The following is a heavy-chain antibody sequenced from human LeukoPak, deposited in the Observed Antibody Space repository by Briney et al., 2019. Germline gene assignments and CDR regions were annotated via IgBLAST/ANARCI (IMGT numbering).Heavy chain of an antibody. D-gene: IGHD3-3*01. CDR3: ARAAIFGVVIPVAGAFDI. CDR1: GGSISSSRYY. Sequence: PSQTLSLTCTVSGGSISSSRYYWGWIRQPPGKGLEWIGSIYYSGSTYYNPSLKSRVTISVDTSKNQFSLKLSSVTAADTAVYYCARAAIFGVVIPVAGAFDIWGQGTMVTVSS. CDR2: IYYSGST. J-gene: IGHJ3*02. V-gene: IGHV4-39*07.